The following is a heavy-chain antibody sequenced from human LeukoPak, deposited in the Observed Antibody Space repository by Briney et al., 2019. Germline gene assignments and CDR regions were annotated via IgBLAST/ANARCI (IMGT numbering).Heavy chain of an antibody. V-gene: IGHV3-11*05. CDR3: ARALGIAAAPGAFDI. J-gene: IGHJ3*02. CDR2: ISSSSSYT. CDR1: GFTFSDYY. Sequence: PGGSLRLSCAASGFTFSDYYMSWIRQAPGKGLEWVSYISSSSSYTNYADSVKGRSTISRDNAKNSLYLQMNSLRAGDTAVYYCARALGIAAAPGAFDIWGQGTMVTVSS. D-gene: IGHD6-13*01.